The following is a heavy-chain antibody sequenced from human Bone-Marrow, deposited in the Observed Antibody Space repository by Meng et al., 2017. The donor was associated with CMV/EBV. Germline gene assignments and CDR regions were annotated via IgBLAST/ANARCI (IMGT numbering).Heavy chain of an antibody. CDR2: IRQDGREK. Sequence: GGSLRLSCVASGFTFSTYWMSWVRQAPGKGLEWVANIRQDGREKYHLDSLRGRFTISRDNSKNTLYLQMNSLRAEDTAVYYCAKVENVWGSYRSRGDYWGQGTLVTVSS. D-gene: IGHD3-16*02. J-gene: IGHJ4*02. CDR3: AKVENVWGSYRSRGDY. CDR1: GFTFSTYW. V-gene: IGHV3-7*01.